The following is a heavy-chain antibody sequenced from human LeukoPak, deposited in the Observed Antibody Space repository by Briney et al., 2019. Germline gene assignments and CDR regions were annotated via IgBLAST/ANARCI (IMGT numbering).Heavy chain of an antibody. D-gene: IGHD1-26*01. CDR1: VFTFTDYW. CDR3: ARVRPGDADA. CDR2: ISSDGSAT. Sequence: GGSLRLSCVVSVFTFTDYWMTWIRQTPGRGLEWVGSISSDGSATFYMDAVRGRFTISRDNAKNSLFLQMYSLGAEDTAVYHCARVRPGDADAWGQGNLVAVSS. J-gene: IGHJ5*02. V-gene: IGHV3-7*01.